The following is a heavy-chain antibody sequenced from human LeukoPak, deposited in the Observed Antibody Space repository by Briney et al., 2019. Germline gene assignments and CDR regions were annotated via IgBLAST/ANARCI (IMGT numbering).Heavy chain of an antibody. Sequence: GGSLRLSCAASGFTFSSYAMSWVRQAPGKGLEWVSAISGSGGSTYYADSVKGRFTISRDTSKNTLYLQMNSLRAEDTAVYYCAKGPGFPFLLDNWGQGTLVTVSS. V-gene: IGHV3-23*01. CDR2: ISGSGGST. J-gene: IGHJ4*02. CDR1: GFTFSSYA. CDR3: AKGPGFPFLLDN. D-gene: IGHD3-3*02.